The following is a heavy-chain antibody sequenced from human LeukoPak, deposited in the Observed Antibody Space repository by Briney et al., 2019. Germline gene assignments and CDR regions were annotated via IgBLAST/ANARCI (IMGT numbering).Heavy chain of an antibody. V-gene: IGHV3-21*01. J-gene: IGHJ4*02. D-gene: IGHD2-2*01. CDR1: GFTFSSYS. Sequence: PGGSLRLSCAASGFTFSSYSMNWVRQAPGKGLEWVSSISSSSSYIYYADSVKGRFTISRDNAKNSLYLQMNSLRAEDTAVYYCAGRHNSSTSPYYFDYWGQGTLVTVSS. CDR3: AGRHNSSTSPYYFDY. CDR2: ISSSSSYI.